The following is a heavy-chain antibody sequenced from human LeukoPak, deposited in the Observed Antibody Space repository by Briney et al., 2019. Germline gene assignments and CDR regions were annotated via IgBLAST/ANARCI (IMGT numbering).Heavy chain of an antibody. CDR1: GDSIITYY. CDR3: ARVDPDSSSTLEVFDY. CDR2: MYYSGST. D-gene: IGHD6-6*01. J-gene: IGHJ4*02. V-gene: IGHV4-59*08. Sequence: SETLSLTCTVSGDSIITYYWSWIRQPPGKGLEWIGYMYYSGSTNYNPSLKSRVTISVDKSRNQFSLTLSSVTAADTAVYYCARVDPDSSSTLEVFDYWGQGTLVTVSS.